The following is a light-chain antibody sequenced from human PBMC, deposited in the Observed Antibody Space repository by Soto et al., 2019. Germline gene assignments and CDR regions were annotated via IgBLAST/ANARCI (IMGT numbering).Light chain of an antibody. CDR2: DVS. CDR3: SSYTRTSTLYV. J-gene: IGLJ1*01. V-gene: IGLV2-14*03. CDR1: SSDIGGYNY. Sequence: QSALTQPASVSGSPGQSITISCTGTSSDIGGYNYVSWYQQLPGKVPKLIIHDVSNRPSGVSDRFSGSKSGNAASLTISGLQAEDEADYFCSSYTRTSTLYVFGTGTKVTVL.